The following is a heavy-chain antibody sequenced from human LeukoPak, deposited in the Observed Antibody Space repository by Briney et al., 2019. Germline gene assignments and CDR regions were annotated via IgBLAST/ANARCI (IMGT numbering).Heavy chain of an antibody. CDR3: ARLSGCNLSRNAFNF. CDR2: IYMNGHT. CDR1: GGSVSHTAYY. J-gene: IGHJ3*01. Sequence: SETLSLTCTVSGGSVSHTAYYWGWIRQPPGKGLEWIGNIYMNGHTYYNPSLALRSRVTLSLDTSTNEFSLKVSSVTAAGTAVYYCARLSGCNLSRNAFNFWGQGTMVTVSS. V-gene: IGHV4-39*01. D-gene: IGHD5-12*01.